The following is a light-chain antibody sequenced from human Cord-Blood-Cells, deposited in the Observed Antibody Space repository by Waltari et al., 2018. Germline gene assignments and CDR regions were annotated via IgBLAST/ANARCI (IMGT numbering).Light chain of an antibody. CDR3: QQYNNWLT. CDR1: QSVSSN. Sequence: EIVMPQSPATLSVSPGESATLSCRASQSVSSNLAWYQQKPGQAPRLLIYGASTRATGIPARFSGSGSGTEFTLTISSLQSEDFAVYYCQQYNNWLTFGGGTKVEIK. V-gene: IGKV3-15*01. CDR2: GAS. J-gene: IGKJ4*01.